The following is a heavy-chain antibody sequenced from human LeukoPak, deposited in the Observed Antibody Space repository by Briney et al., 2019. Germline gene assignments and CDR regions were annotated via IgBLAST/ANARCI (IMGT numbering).Heavy chain of an antibody. CDR3: ARDSIMGNWNYYYYYYMDV. D-gene: IGHD1-1*01. V-gene: IGHV4-38-2*02. CDR2: IYHSGST. Sequence: SETLSLTCTVSGYSISSGYYWGWIRQPPGKGLEWIGSIYHSGSTYYNPSLKSRVTISVDTSKNPFSLKLSSVTAADTAVYYCARDSIMGNWNYYYYYYMDVWGKGTTVTVSS. J-gene: IGHJ6*03. CDR1: GYSISSGYY.